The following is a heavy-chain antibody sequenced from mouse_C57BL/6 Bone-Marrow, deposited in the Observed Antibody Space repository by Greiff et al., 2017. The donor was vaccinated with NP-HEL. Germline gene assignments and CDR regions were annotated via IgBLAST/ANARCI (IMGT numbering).Heavy chain of an antibody. D-gene: IGHD1-1*01. V-gene: IGHV1-39*01. Sequence: VQLQQSVPELVQPGASVKISCKASVYSFPDSYMYWVKQSNGQSLSWIGVFNPNSGTTSYNQKFKGKATLTGDQSSSKAYMQLNSLTYEDYADYDYGREGGAVRDHWGEGKTLTDSS. J-gene: IGHJ2*01. CDR2: FNPNSGTT. CDR1: VYSFPDSY. CDR3: GREGGAVRDH.